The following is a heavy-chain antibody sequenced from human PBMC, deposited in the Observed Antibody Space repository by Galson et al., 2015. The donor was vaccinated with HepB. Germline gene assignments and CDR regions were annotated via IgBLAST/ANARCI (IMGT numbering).Heavy chain of an antibody. Sequence: ETLSLTCTVSGGSISSYYWSWIRQPPGKGLEWIGYIYYSGSTNYNPSLKSRVTISVDTSKNQFSLKLSSVTAADTAVYYCARSLNQEMATIGEAFDIWGQGTMVTVSS. CDR2: IYYSGST. V-gene: IGHV4-59*08. D-gene: IGHD5-24*01. J-gene: IGHJ3*02. CDR3: ARSLNQEMATIGEAFDI. CDR1: GGSISSYY.